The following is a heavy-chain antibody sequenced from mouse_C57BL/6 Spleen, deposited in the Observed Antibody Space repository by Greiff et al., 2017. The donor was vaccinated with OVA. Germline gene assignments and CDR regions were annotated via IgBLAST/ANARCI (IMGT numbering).Heavy chain of an antibody. J-gene: IGHJ1*03. CDR3: ARFYGSTPRYFDV. V-gene: IGHV1-55*01. CDR2: IYPGSGST. CDR1: GYTFTSYW. D-gene: IGHD1-1*01. Sequence: QVQLQQPGAELVKPGASVTMSCKASGYTFTSYWITWVKQRPGQGLEWIGDIYPGSGSTNYNEKFKSKATLTVDTSSSTAYMQLSSLTSEDSAVYYCARFYGSTPRYFDVWGTGTTVTVSS.